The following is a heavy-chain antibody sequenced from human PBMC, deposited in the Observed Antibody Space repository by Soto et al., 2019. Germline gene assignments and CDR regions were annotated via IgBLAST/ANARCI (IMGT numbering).Heavy chain of an antibody. CDR1: GYSFTSYW. CDR2: IYPGDSDT. CDR3: ARAEGLSLHY. Sequence: GESLKISCKGPGYSFTSYWIGWVRQMPGKGLGWMGIIYPGDSDTRYSPSFQGPVTISADKCISTAYLEWSSLKASDTAMYYCARAEGLSLHYWGEGALVTVSS. D-gene: IGHD3-16*01. V-gene: IGHV5-51*01. J-gene: IGHJ4*02.